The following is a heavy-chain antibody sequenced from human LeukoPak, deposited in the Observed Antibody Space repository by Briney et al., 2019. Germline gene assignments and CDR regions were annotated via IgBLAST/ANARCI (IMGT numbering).Heavy chain of an antibody. Sequence: GGSLRLSCAVSGFTFSSYAMSWVRQAPGKGLEWVSGISGGGGSIHYADSVKGRFTISRDNSMNTLYLQMNSLRAEDTAVYYCAKGDLVVVPAAGFDYWGQGTLVTVSS. CDR3: AKGDLVVVPAAGFDY. J-gene: IGHJ4*02. CDR1: GFTFSSYA. D-gene: IGHD2-2*01. V-gene: IGHV3-23*01. CDR2: ISGGGGSI.